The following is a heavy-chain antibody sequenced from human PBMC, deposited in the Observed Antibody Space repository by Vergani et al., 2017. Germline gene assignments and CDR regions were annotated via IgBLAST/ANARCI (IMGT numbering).Heavy chain of an antibody. CDR3: TRHYVSRGVVAATRGDPIYYYMDV. CDR1: GFTFSGSA. CDR2: IRSKANSYAT. Sequence: EVQLVESGGGLVQPGGSLKLSCAASGFTFSGSAMHWVRQASGKGLEWVGRIRSKANSYATAYAASVKGRFTISRDDSKNTAYLQMNSLKTEDTAVYYCTRHYVSRGVVAATRGDPIYYYMDVWGKGTTVTVSS. D-gene: IGHD2-15*01. J-gene: IGHJ6*03. V-gene: IGHV3-73*01.